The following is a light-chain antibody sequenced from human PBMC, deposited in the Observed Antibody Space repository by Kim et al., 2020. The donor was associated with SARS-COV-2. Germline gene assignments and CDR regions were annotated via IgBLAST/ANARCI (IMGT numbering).Light chain of an antibody. Sequence: SSELTQDPAVSVALGQTVRITCQGDSLRSYYASWYQQKPGQAPVLVIYGKNNRPSGIPDRFSGSSSGNTASLTITGAQAEDEADYYCNYRDSSGNILVFG. CDR1: SLRSYY. CDR2: GKN. J-gene: IGLJ2*01. V-gene: IGLV3-19*01. CDR3: NYRDSSGNILV.